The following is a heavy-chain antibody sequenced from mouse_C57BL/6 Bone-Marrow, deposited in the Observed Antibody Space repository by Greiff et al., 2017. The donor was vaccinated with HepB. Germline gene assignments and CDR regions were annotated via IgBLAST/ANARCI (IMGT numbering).Heavy chain of an antibody. CDR1: GYSFTGYY. Sequence: VHLKQSGPELVKPGASVKISCKASGYSFTGYYMNWVKQSPEKSLEWIGEINPSTGGTTYNQKFKAKATLTVDKSSSTAYMQLKSLTSEDSAVYYCARRAYYSNYVFAYWGQGTLVTVSA. V-gene: IGHV1-42*01. J-gene: IGHJ3*01. CDR3: ARRAYYSNYVFAY. D-gene: IGHD2-5*01. CDR2: INPSTGGT.